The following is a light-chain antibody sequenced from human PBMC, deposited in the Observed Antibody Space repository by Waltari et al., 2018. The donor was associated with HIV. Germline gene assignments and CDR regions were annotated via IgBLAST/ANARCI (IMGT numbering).Light chain of an antibody. CDR3: QQLDSYPRT. J-gene: IGKJ1*01. V-gene: IGKV1-9*01. CDR1: QNIRAY. Sequence: DIQLTQSPSFLSASVGDSVTITCRANQNIRAYLAWYQHKPGKAPTLLIYSASTVQRGVPSRFSGSGSGAEFTLTISSLQPEDFATYYCQQLDSYPRTFGHGTKVEI. CDR2: SAS.